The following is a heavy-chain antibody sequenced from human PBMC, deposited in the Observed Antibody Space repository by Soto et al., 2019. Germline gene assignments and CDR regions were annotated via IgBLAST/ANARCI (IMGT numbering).Heavy chain of an antibody. D-gene: IGHD1-1*01. V-gene: IGHV3-21*04. CDR3: ANTPNWNSPQDY. J-gene: IGHJ4*02. CDR1: GFTFTRYS. CDR2: ISSTTNYI. Sequence: PGGSLRLSCAASGFTFTRYSMNWVRQAPGKGLEWVSSISSTTNYIYYADSMKGRFTISRDNSKNTLYLQMNSLRAEDTAVYYCANTPNWNSPQDYWGQGTLVTVSS.